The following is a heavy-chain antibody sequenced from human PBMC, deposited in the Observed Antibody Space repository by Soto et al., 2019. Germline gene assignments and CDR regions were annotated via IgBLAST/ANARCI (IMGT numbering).Heavy chain of an antibody. Sequence: QLQLQESGSGLVKPSQTLSLTCAVSGGSISSGGYSWSWIRQPPGKGLEWIGYIYHSGSTYYNPSLQTRVXLSXDXAKNQFSLKLSSVTAADTAVYYCARAHYGDYGYGMDVWGQGTTVTVSS. CDR3: ARAHYGDYGYGMDV. CDR2: IYHSGST. CDR1: GGSISSGGYS. V-gene: IGHV4-30-2*01. J-gene: IGHJ6*02. D-gene: IGHD4-17*01.